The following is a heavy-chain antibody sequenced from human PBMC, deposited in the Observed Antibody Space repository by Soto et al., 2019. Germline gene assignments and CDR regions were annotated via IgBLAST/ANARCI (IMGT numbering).Heavy chain of an antibody. V-gene: IGHV1-18*01. D-gene: IGHD3-9*01. CDR2: ISAYNGNT. CDR1: GYTFTSYG. CDR3: ARGDYDILSGDYKSYYGMDV. J-gene: IGHJ6*02. Sequence: ASVKVSCKASGYTFTSYGISWVRQAPGQGLEWMGWISAYNGNTNYAQKLQGRVTMTADTSTSTAYMELRSLRSDDTAMYYCARGDYDILSGDYKSYYGMDVWGQGTTVTVSS.